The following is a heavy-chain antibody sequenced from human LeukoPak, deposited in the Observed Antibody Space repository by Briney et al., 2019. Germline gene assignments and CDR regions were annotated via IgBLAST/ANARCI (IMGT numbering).Heavy chain of an antibody. J-gene: IGHJ6*02. CDR3: ARDFGGV. D-gene: IGHD2-15*01. CDR2: ITGSNNYI. CDR1: GFTFSSYS. V-gene: IGHV3-21*01. Sequence: GGSLRLSCAGSGFTFSSYSMNWVRQAPGKGLEWVSSITGSNNYIYYADSMKGRFTISRDNSKHTLYLQMNSLRAEDTAVYYCARDFGGVWGQGTTVTVSS.